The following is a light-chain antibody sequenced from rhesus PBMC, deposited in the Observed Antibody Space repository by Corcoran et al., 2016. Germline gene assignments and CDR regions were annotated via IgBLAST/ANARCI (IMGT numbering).Light chain of an antibody. CDR1: QGIGSW. CDR3: QQYSNRPYT. V-gene: IGKV1-22*01. Sequence: DIQMTQSPSSLSASAGDTVTITCRASQGIGSWLAWYQQKPGKAPKFLIYKAYNLQSGGPSRFSGSGSGTDFTLTISSLQSEDFASYYCQQYSNRPYTFGQGTTVEIK. CDR2: KAY. J-gene: IGKJ2*01.